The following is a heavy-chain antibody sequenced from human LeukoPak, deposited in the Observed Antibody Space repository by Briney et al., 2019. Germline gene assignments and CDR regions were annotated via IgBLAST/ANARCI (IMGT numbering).Heavy chain of an antibody. CDR3: ARGAGLGERTLGY. Sequence: ASVKVSCKASGYTFTGYYMHWVRQALGQGLEWMGWINPNSGGTNYAQKFQGRVTMTRDTSISTAYMELSRLRSDDTAVYYCARGAGLGERTLGYWGQGTLVTVSS. CDR1: GYTFTGYY. J-gene: IGHJ4*02. V-gene: IGHV1-2*02. CDR2: INPNSGGT. D-gene: IGHD3-16*01.